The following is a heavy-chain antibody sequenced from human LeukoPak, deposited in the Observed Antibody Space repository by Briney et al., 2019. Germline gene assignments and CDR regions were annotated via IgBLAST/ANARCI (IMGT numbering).Heavy chain of an antibody. J-gene: IGHJ5*02. CDR3: ARNAGCSYGYTPEGNWFDP. CDR1: GGSVSSGSYY. CDR2: IYYSGST. V-gene: IGHV4-61*01. Sequence: SETLSLTCTVSGGSVSSGSYYWSWIRQPPGKGLEWIGYIYYSGSTNDNPALNSRVTISVDTSKNQFSLKLSSVTAADTAVYYCARNAGCSYGYTPEGNWFDPWGQGTLVTVSS. D-gene: IGHD5-18*01.